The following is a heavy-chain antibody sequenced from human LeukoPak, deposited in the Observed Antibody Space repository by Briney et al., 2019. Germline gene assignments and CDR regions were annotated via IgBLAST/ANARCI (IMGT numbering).Heavy chain of an antibody. CDR3: ARVALTSYYYGSGSYFSLLTRQKYWFDD. D-gene: IGHD3-10*01. J-gene: IGHJ5*02. CDR1: GGSISSSNYY. V-gene: IGHV4-39*07. Sequence: SETLSLTCTVSGGSISSSNYYWGWTRQPPGKGRELSASIHYSGSTYYNPSLESRVTISVATSKNQFSLRLSSVTAADTAVYYCARVALTSYYYGSGSYFSLLTRQKYWFDDWGQGTLVTVSS. CDR2: IHYSGST.